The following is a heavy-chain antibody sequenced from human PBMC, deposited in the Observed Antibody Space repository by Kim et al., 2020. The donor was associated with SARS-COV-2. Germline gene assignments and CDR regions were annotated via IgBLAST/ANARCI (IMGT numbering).Heavy chain of an antibody. CDR3: AKESDAFXI. J-gene: IGHJ3*02. V-gene: IGHV3-30*02. CDR2: ERSK. Sequence: ERSKYYADSVKGRFTISRDNSKNVLDLQMNSVRGEDTAVYYCAKESDAFXIWGQGTMVTVSS.